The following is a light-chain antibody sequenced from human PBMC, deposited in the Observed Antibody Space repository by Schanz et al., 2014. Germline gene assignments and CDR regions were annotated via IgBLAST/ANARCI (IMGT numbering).Light chain of an antibody. CDR1: SSNIESGYD. V-gene: IGLV1-40*01. Sequence: QSVLTQPPSMSGAPGQRVTISCTGTSSNIESGYDVHWYQCLPGTAPKVLIYDNNNRPSGVPDRFSGSKSGTSASLAISGLQSEDEADYYCAAYDDTLNGPVFGGGTKLTVL. CDR3: AAYDDTLNGPV. J-gene: IGLJ3*02. CDR2: DNN.